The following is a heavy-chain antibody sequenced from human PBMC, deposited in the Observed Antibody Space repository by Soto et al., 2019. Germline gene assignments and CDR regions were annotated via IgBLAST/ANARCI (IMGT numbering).Heavy chain of an antibody. Sequence: QAQLVQSGAEVKKPGPSVRVSCTTSGYTFTAYHIHCLRQAPGQRLEWLGWINPDNGNPKYSQSFWGRVTITRDTSASAAHMELSCLRPEDTTIYYCTREEYCTGGTCYRYFGLWGRGTLVTVS. CDR2: INPDNGNP. CDR1: GYTFTAYH. CDR3: TREEYCTGGTCYRYFGL. J-gene: IGHJ2*01. V-gene: IGHV1-3*01. D-gene: IGHD2-15*01.